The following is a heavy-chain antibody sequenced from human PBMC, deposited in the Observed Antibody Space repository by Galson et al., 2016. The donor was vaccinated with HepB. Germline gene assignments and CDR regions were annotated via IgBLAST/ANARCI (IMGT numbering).Heavy chain of an antibody. V-gene: IGHV1-2*04. CDR1: GYTFTDYY. J-gene: IGHJ6*02. D-gene: IGHD2-2*01. CDR3: AAGYCSSTTTCSRENYYYGMDV. Sequence: SVKVSCKASGYTFTDYYMHWVRQAPGQGLEWMGWINPDSGGTNYAQKFQGWVTMTRDTSISTAYMELSRLTYDDTARYYCAAGYCSSTTTCSRENYYYGMDVWGQGTTVTVSS. CDR2: INPDSGGT.